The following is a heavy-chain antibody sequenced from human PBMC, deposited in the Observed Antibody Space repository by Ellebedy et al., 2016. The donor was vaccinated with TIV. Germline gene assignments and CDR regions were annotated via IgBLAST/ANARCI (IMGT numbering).Heavy chain of an antibody. V-gene: IGHV1-2*02. CDR2: INPNSGGT. J-gene: IGHJ4*02. CDR1: GYTFTGYY. CDR3: ARESVAGSDY. Sequence: ASVKVSXXASGYTFTGYYMHWVRQAPGQGLEWMGWINPNSGGTNYAQKFQGRVTMTRDTAISTVYMELSRLRSDDTAVYYCARESVAGSDYWGQGALVTVSS. D-gene: IGHD6-19*01.